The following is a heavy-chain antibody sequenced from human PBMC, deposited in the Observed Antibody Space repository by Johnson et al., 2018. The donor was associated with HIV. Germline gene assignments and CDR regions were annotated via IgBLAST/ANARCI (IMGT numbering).Heavy chain of an antibody. J-gene: IGHJ3*02. CDR2: ISYDGSYN. V-gene: IGHV3-30*14. Sequence: QVQLVESGGGLVQPGGSLRLSCAASGFTFSSYWMSWVRQAPGKGLEWVAVISYDGSYNYYADSVKGRFTISRDISKNTLYLQMNSLRAEDTAVYYCARATTPHDAFDIWGQGTMVTVSS. CDR1: GFTFSSYW. CDR3: ARATTPHDAFDI. D-gene: IGHD1-1*01.